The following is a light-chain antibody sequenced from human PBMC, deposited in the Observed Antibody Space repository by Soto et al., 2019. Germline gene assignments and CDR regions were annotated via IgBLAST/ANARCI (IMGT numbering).Light chain of an antibody. CDR2: AAS. CDR1: QTISTY. CDR3: QQSYSVPLT. V-gene: IGKV1-39*01. Sequence: EIQMTQSPSSLSASVGDRVTITCRSSQTISTYLNWYQHKAGKAPKLLIYAASTLQSGVPSRFSGSGSGTNFSLTISSLQHEDFARYYCQQSYSVPLTFGHGTKVDIK. J-gene: IGKJ3*01.